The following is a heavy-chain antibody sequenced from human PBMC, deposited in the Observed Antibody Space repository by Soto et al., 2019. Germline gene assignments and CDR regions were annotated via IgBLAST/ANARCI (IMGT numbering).Heavy chain of an antibody. CDR1: GFTFSSYW. CDR2: INSDGSST. D-gene: IGHD6-13*01. J-gene: IGHJ4*02. CDR3: ASKHSSRAFDY. V-gene: IGHV3-74*01. Sequence: SLRLSCAASGFTFSSYWMHWVRQAPGKGLVWVSRINSDGSSTTYADSVKGRFTISRDNAKNTVYLQMNSLRAEDTAVYYCASKHSSRAFDYWGQGTLVTVSS.